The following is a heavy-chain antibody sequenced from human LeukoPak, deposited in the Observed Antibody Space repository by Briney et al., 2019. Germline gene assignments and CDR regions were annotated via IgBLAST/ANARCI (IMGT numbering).Heavy chain of an antibody. CDR2: VTSTSTYI. CDR3: ARAISRDRYCSSTSCHYYYMDV. D-gene: IGHD2-2*01. CDR1: GFTFSTYS. V-gene: IGHV3-21*01. J-gene: IGHJ6*03. Sequence: GGSLRLSCAASGFTFSTYSMNWVRQAPGKGLEWVSSVTSTSTYIYYADSVEGRFTISRDNAKHSLYLQMNSLRAEDTAVYYCARAISRDRYCSSTSCHYYYMDVWGIGTTVTVSS.